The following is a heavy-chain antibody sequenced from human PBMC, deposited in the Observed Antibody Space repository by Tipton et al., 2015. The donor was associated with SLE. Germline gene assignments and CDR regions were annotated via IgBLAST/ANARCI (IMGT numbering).Heavy chain of an antibody. CDR1: GGSITSSDSS. J-gene: IGHJ4*02. Sequence: TLSLTCSVSGGSITSSDSSWGWIRQSPGEGLESIGSIYYSGSPSYNPSLRSRVTISVDTSKNQFSLKLSSVTAADTAVYYCAREYSGYDYRTFDHWGQGTLVTVSS. CDR3: AREYSGYDYRTFDH. D-gene: IGHD5-12*01. CDR2: IYYSGSP. V-gene: IGHV4-39*07.